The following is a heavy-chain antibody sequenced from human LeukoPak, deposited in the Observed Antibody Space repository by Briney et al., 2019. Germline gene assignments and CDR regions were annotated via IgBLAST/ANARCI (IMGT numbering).Heavy chain of an antibody. CDR1: GYTFTSFG. CDR3: ARTVATYFDY. Sequence: ASVKVSCKASGYTFTSFGISWVRQAPGQGLEWMGWISAYNGNTNYAQKLQGRVTMTTDRSTSTAYMEVRSLRSDDTAVYYCARTVATYFDYWGQGTLVTVSS. D-gene: IGHD5-12*01. V-gene: IGHV1-18*01. J-gene: IGHJ4*02. CDR2: ISAYNGNT.